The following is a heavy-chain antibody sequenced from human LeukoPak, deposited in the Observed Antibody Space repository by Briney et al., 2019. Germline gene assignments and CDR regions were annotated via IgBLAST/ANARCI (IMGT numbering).Heavy chain of an antibody. J-gene: IGHJ6*02. CDR1: GGTFSSYA. CDR3: ARDSSTRDDYYYYYGMDV. D-gene: IGHD2-2*01. Sequence: GASVKVSCKASGGTFSSYAINWVRQATGQGLEWMGWMNPNSGNTGYAQEFQGRVTMTRNTSISTAYMELSSLRSEDTAVYYCARDSSTRDDYYYYYGMDVWGQGTTVTVSS. V-gene: IGHV1-8*02. CDR2: MNPNSGNT.